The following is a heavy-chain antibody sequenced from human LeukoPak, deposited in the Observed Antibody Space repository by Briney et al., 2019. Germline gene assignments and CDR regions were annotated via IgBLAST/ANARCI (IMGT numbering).Heavy chain of an antibody. CDR1: GFTFNTYA. Sequence: PGGSLRLSCSASGFTFNTYAMHWVRPAPGKGLEYVSAISSKGGSTYFADSVKGRFTISRDNSKNTLYIQMTSLRAEDTAVYYCVRASSGYYYDYWGQGTLVTVSS. CDR2: ISSKGGST. V-gene: IGHV3-64D*06. J-gene: IGHJ4*02. D-gene: IGHD3-22*01. CDR3: VRASSGYYYDY.